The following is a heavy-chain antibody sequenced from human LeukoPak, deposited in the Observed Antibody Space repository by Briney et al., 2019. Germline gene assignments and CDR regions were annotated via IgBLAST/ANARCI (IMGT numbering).Heavy chain of an antibody. Sequence: GGSLRLSCAASGFTFSSYAMHWVRQAPGKGLEWVAVISYDGSNKYYADSVKGRFTIFRDNSKNTLYLQMNSLRAEDTAVYYCAKDYDSSGYYILDYWGQGTLVTVSS. CDR2: ISYDGSNK. CDR1: GFTFSSYA. V-gene: IGHV3-30-3*01. D-gene: IGHD3-22*01. J-gene: IGHJ4*02. CDR3: AKDYDSSGYYILDY.